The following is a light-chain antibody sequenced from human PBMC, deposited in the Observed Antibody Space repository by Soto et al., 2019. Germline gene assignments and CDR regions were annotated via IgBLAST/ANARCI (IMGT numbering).Light chain of an antibody. J-gene: IGKJ4*01. CDR2: GAS. CDR3: QQYGSSPRT. V-gene: IGKV3-20*01. Sequence: EIVLTQSPGTLSLSPGERATLSCRASQSVSSSYLAWYQQKPGQAPRLLIYGASSRATGIPDRFSGSGSGTDFTLTISRLGPEGFAVYYCQQYGSSPRTFGGGTKVEIK. CDR1: QSVSSSY.